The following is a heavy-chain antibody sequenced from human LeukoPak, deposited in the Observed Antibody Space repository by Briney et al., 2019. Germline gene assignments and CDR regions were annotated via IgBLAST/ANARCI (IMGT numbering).Heavy chain of an antibody. V-gene: IGHV1-2*02. CDR1: VSVFTSCN. CDR2: IKLNSGGT. D-gene: IGHD2-15*01. Sequence: AAVKLSLSAAVSVFTSCNVDLNRRAPGQGLEWMGWIKLNSGGTNNGKMFQARVTMTRVTSISTVYMEVSGLRSDDTAEYYCAREYCSGGSCHSAFDYWGQGTLVTVSS. CDR3: AREYCSGGSCHSAFDY. J-gene: IGHJ4*02.